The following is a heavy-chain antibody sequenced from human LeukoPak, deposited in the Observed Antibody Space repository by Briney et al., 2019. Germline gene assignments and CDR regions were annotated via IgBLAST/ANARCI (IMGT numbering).Heavy chain of an antibody. J-gene: IGHJ5*02. CDR2: INPSGGST. CDR1: GYTFTSYY. V-gene: IGHV1-46*01. CDR3: ASLFANFWSGYNFNWFDP. Sequence: ASVKVSCKASGYTFTSYYMHWVRQAPGQGLEWMGIINPSGGSTSYAQKFQGRVTMTRDTSTSTAYMELSSLRSEDTAVYYCASLFANFWSGYNFNWFDPWGQGTLVTVSS. D-gene: IGHD3-3*01.